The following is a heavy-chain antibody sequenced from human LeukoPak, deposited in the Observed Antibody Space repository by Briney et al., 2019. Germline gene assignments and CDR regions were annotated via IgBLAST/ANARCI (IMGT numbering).Heavy chain of an antibody. D-gene: IGHD5-18*01. CDR3: ARVGYRYSINDWSRTGLGAYPTKYYYYMDV. CDR1: GGSFSDYY. J-gene: IGHJ6*03. Sequence: SETLSLTCAVYGGSFSDYYWTWLRQPPGKGQQCIGEINHSGGTNHNPALMSRVIVSVDTSKNQISLKVSSVTAADTAVYYCARVGYRYSINDWSRTGLGAYPTKYYYYMDVWGKGTTVTVSS. CDR2: INHSGGT. V-gene: IGHV4-34*01.